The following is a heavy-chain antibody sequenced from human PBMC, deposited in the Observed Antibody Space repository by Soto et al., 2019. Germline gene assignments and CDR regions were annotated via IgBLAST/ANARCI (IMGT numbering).Heavy chain of an antibody. V-gene: IGHV4-31*03. J-gene: IGHJ4*02. Sequence: SETLSLTCTVSGGSISSGGYYWSWIRQHPGKGLEWIGYIYYSGSTYYNPSLKSRVTISVDTSKNQFSLKLSSVTAADTAVYYCSRQPSDYYGPDFWGQGTLVTFSS. CDR1: GGSISSGGYY. CDR3: SRQPSDYYGPDF. CDR2: IYYSGST. D-gene: IGHD3-10*01.